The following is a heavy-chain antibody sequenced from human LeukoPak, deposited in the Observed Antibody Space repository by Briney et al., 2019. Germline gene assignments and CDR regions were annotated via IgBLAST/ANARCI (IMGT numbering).Heavy chain of an antibody. D-gene: IGHD3-16*01. CDR3: ARGLGTTWGPQHY. Sequence: SETLSLTCTVSGGSISNYYWSWIRQPPGKGLEWIGYIFYTGGTNYNPSLKSRVTISVDRSKNQFSLEVTSVTAADTAVYYCARGLGTTWGPQHYWGLGTLVTVSS. J-gene: IGHJ4*02. CDR2: IFYTGGT. CDR1: GGSISNYY. V-gene: IGHV4-59*01.